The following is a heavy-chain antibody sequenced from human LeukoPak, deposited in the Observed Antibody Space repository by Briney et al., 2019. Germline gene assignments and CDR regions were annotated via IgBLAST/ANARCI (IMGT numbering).Heavy chain of an antibody. J-gene: IGHJ6*03. CDR3: AKDSHKRDYYYYCMDV. V-gene: IGHV3-23*01. CDR1: GFTFSSYA. CDR2: ISGSGGST. Sequence: GGSLRLSCAASGFTFSSYAMSWVRQAPGKGLEWVSAISGSGGSTYYADSVKGRFTISRDNSKNTLYLQMNSLRAEDTAVYYCAKDSHKRDYYYYCMDVWGKGTTVTISS.